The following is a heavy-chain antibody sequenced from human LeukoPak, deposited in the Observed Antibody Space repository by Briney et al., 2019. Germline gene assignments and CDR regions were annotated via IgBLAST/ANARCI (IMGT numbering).Heavy chain of an antibody. J-gene: IGHJ5*02. V-gene: IGHV4-61*02. CDR2: IYTSGST. Sequence: SETLSLTCTVSGGSISSGGYYWSWIRQPAGKGLEWIGRIYTSGSTNYNPSLKSRVTMSADTSKNQFSLKLTSVTAADTAVYYCARERWGLFGPAATTNWFDPWGQGTLVTVSS. D-gene: IGHD2-2*01. CDR3: ARERWGLFGPAATTNWFDP. CDR1: GGSISSGGYY.